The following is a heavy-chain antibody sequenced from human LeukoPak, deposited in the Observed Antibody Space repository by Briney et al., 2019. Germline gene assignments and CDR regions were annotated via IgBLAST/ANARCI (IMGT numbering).Heavy chain of an antibody. CDR2: ISYDGSNK. Sequence: GGSLRLSCAASGFTFSSYGMHWVRQAPGKGLEWVAVISYDGSNKYYADSVKGRFTISRDNSKNTLYLQMNSLRAEDTAVYYCAKDRGYCSGGGCYAAYYFDYWGQGTLVTVSS. CDR1: GFTFSSYG. J-gene: IGHJ4*02. V-gene: IGHV3-30*18. D-gene: IGHD2-15*01. CDR3: AKDRGYCSGGGCYAAYYFDY.